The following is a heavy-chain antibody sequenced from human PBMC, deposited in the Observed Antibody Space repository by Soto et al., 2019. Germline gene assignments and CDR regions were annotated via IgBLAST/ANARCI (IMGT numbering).Heavy chain of an antibody. D-gene: IGHD2-2*01. V-gene: IGHV4-34*01. J-gene: IGHJ6*03. CDR1: GGSFSGYY. CDR2: INHSGST. Sequence: SETLSLTCAVYGGSFSGYYWSWIRQPPGKGLEWIGEINHSGSTNYNPSLKSRVTISVDTSKNQFSLKLSSVTAADTAVYYCARTLIVVVPAATDYYYYYMDVWGKGTTVTVSS. CDR3: ARTLIVVVPAATDYYYYYMDV.